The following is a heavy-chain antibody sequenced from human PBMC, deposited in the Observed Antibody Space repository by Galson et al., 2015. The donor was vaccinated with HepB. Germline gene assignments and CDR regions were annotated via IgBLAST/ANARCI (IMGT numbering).Heavy chain of an antibody. D-gene: IGHD6-13*01. V-gene: IGHV1-69*13. CDR2: IIPIFGTA. Sequence: SVKVSCKASGGTFSSYAISWVRQAPGQGLEWMGGIIPIFGTANYAQKFQGRVTITADESTSTAYMELSSLRSEDTAVYYCARAAQAAAGTNYFDYWGQGTLVTVSS. J-gene: IGHJ4*02. CDR3: ARAAQAAAGTNYFDY. CDR1: GGTFSSYA.